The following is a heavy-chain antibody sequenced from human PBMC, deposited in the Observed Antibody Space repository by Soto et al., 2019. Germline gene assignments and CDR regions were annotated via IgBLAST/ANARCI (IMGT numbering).Heavy chain of an antibody. D-gene: IGHD3-10*01. Sequence: VQLLESGGGLVQPGGILRLSCAASGFIFSNYDMSWVRQAPGKGLEWVSTITGSGGRAYYADSVKVRFTISRDNSKKTLYLQMNSMGSDDTAVYYCAKLPAQIRTFDYWGQGSMVTVSS. V-gene: IGHV3-23*01. CDR2: ITGSGGRA. CDR3: AKLPAQIRTFDY. J-gene: IGHJ4*02. CDR1: GFIFSNYD.